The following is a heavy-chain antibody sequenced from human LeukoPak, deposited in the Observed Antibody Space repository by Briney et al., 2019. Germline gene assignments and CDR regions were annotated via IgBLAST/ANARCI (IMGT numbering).Heavy chain of an antibody. V-gene: IGHV3-23*01. Sequence: GGSLRLSCAASGFTFSNSAMSWVRQAPGKGLGWVSTLSGSGITTYYADSVKGRFTISRDNSKNTLYLQMNTLRAEDSALYYCAKGIYSSGWSYFDYWGHGTLVTVSS. J-gene: IGHJ4*01. CDR2: LSGSGITT. CDR1: GFTFSNSA. D-gene: IGHD6-19*01. CDR3: AKGIYSSGWSYFDY.